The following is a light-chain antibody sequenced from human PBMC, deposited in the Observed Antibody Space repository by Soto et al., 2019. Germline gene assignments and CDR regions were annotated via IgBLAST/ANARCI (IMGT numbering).Light chain of an antibody. J-gene: IGLJ1*01. Sequence: QSALTQPASVSGAPGQRVTISCTGSSSNIGAGYGVHWYQQRPGTAPRLVISGNSNRPSGVPDRFSGSTSGTSASLAISGLQAEDEGDYYCQSYDSILSARYVFGTGTKVTVL. V-gene: IGLV1-40*01. CDR1: SSNIGAGYG. CDR3: QSYDSILSARYV. CDR2: GNS.